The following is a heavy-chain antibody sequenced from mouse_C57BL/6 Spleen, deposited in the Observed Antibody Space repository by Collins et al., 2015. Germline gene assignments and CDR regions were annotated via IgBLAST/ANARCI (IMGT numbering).Heavy chain of an antibody. J-gene: IGHJ4*01. CDR3: TYDYDPRGYAMAY. CDR1: GFTFSNYW. Sequence: EVKLEESGGGLVQPGGSMKLSCVASGFTFSNYWMIWVRQSPEKGLEWVAQIRLKSDNYATHYAESVKGRFTISRDDSKSSVYLQMNNLRAEDTGIYYCTYDYDPRGYAMAYWGRGTSVTVSS. D-gene: IGHD2-4*01. V-gene: IGHV6-3*01. CDR2: IRLKSDNYAT.